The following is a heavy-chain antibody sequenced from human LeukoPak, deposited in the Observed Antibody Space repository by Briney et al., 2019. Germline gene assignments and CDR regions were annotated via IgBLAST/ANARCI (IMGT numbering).Heavy chain of an antibody. D-gene: IGHD2-21*01. CDR3: SRPWDIAVIAGDL. V-gene: IGHV3-73*01. J-gene: IGHJ5*02. CDR2: IRSKANNYAT. Sequence: PGGSLRLSCVVSEFIFSGSAIHWVRQASGKGLEWVGRIRSKANNYATEYAASVKGRFTISRDDSKNTAYLQMNSLKTEDTAVYYCSRPWDIAVIAGDLWGQGILVTVSS. CDR1: EFIFSGSA.